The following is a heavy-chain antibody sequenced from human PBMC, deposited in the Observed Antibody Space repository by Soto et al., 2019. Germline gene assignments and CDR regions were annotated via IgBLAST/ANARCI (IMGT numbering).Heavy chain of an antibody. D-gene: IGHD2-8*01. J-gene: IGHJ5*02. Sequence: SGGSRRLSCAASGFSFSNYGMHWVRHAPGKGMEWVAVISYDGSSKYHADSVKGRLTISRDNSKNTLHLQMNSLRAEDTAVYYCSKDRRGVRAVLDAWGQGTPVTVSS. CDR1: GFSFSNYG. CDR3: SKDRRGVRAVLDA. CDR2: ISYDGSSK. V-gene: IGHV3-30*18.